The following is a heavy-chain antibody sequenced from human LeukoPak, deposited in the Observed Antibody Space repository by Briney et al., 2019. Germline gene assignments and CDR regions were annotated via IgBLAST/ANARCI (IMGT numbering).Heavy chain of an antibody. Sequence: SETLSLTCAVSGGSVNSGGYSWSWVRQPPGKGLEWIGYSDYSGSTNYNPSLKSRVTISVDTSKNQFSLKLRSVTAADTAVYYCARPILTGIPDSFDIWGQGTTVTVSS. CDR2: SDYSGST. CDR3: ARPILTGIPDSFDI. V-gene: IGHV4-61*08. D-gene: IGHD1-14*01. CDR1: GGSVNSGGYS. J-gene: IGHJ3*02.